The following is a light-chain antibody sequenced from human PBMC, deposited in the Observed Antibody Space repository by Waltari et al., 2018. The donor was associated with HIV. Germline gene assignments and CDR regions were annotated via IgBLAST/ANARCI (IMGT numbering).Light chain of an antibody. CDR3: SSYTSSSTRV. CDR1: SSDVGGYNY. CDR2: DVS. V-gene: IGLV2-14*01. J-gene: IGLJ1*01. Sequence: QSALTQPASVSGSPAQSITIPCTGTSSDVGGYNYVSWYQQHPGKAPKLMIYDVSNRPSGVSNRFSGSKSGNTASLTISGLQAEDEADYYCSSYTSSSTRVFGTGTKVTVL.